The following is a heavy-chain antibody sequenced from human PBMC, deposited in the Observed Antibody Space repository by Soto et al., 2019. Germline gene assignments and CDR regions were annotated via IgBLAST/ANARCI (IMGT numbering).Heavy chain of an antibody. D-gene: IGHD3-22*01. CDR2: IWYDGSNK. J-gene: IGHJ4*02. CDR3: ARDHYDSSAYFDY. Sequence: QVQLVESGGGVVQPRRSLRLSCAASGFTFSSYAMHWVRQAPGKGLEWVAIIWYDGSNKYYADSVKGRFTISRDNSKNTLYLQMNSLRAEDTAVYYCARDHYDSSAYFDYWGQGALVTVSS. CDR1: GFTFSSYA. V-gene: IGHV3-33*01.